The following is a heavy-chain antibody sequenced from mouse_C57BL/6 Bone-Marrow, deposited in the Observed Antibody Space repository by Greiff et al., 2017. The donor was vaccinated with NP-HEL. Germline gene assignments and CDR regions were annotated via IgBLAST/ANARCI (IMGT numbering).Heavy chain of an antibody. CDR2: IYPGGGYT. J-gene: IGHJ1*03. Sequence: VQLQQSGAELVRPGTSVKMSCKASGYTFTNYWIGWAKQRPGHGLEWIGDIYPGGGYTNYNEKFKGKATLTADKSSSTAYMQFSSLTSEDSAIYYCARGLYYYGRYWYFDVWGTGTTVTVSS. D-gene: IGHD1-1*01. V-gene: IGHV1-63*01. CDR3: ARGLYYYGRYWYFDV. CDR1: GYTFTNYW.